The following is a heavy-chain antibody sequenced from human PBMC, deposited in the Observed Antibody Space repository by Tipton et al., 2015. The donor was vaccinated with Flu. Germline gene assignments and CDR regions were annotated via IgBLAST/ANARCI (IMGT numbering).Heavy chain of an antibody. V-gene: IGHV4-4*07. Sequence: TLSLTCTVSGGSMSNNFWSWFRQPAERGLEWIGRIYASGVTNYNPSLKSRVTISVDTSKNQFSLKLSSVTAADTAVYYCARGLGVVVAVAFDIWGQGTMVTVSS. CDR3: ARGLGVVVAVAFDI. CDR2: IYASGVT. J-gene: IGHJ3*02. CDR1: GGSMSNNF. D-gene: IGHD2-15*01.